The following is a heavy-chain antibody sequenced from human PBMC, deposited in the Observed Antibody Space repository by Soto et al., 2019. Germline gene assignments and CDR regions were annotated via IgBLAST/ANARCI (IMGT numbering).Heavy chain of an antibody. CDR1: GFTFSSYA. D-gene: IGHD3-22*01. CDR3: AKDAGFGYYDSSGSLGWFDP. CDR2: ISGSGGST. V-gene: IGHV3-23*01. Sequence: GGSLRLSCAASGFTFSSYAMSWVRQAPGKGLEWVSAISGSGGSTYYADSVKGRFTISRDNSKNTLYLQMNSLRAEDTAVYCCAKDAGFGYYDSSGSLGWFDPWGQGTLVTVSS. J-gene: IGHJ5*02.